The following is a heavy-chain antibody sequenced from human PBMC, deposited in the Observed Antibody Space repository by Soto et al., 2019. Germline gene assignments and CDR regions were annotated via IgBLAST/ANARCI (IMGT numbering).Heavy chain of an antibody. D-gene: IGHD3-3*01. CDR1: GFSFISYS. V-gene: IGHV3-23*01. CDR2: ISDSGGRT. J-gene: IGHJ6*04. CDR3: TKGGVRFLEWLGDV. Sequence: DVQLLESGGGLVQPGKSLRLSCAASGFSFISYSMSWVRQVPGKMLEWVSSISDSGGRTFYAESVECRFTISRDDSTSTLFLQMNRLRDEDTAIYYYTKGGVRFLEWLGDVWGDGTTVSVSS.